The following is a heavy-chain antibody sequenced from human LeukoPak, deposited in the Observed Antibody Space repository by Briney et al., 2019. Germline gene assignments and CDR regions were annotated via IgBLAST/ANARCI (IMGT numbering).Heavy chain of an antibody. J-gene: IGHJ4*02. Sequence: GGSLRLSCAASGFTFDDYAMHWVRQAPGKGLEWVSGINWDSGSIGYADSVKGRFTISRDNAKNSLYLQMNSLRAEDTALYYCAKAPYSSSPLKGHFDYWGQGTLVTVSS. V-gene: IGHV3-9*01. CDR2: INWDSGSI. CDR3: AKAPYSSSPLKGHFDY. CDR1: GFTFDDYA. D-gene: IGHD6-13*01.